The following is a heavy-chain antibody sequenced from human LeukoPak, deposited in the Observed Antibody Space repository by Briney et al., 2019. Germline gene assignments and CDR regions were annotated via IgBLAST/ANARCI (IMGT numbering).Heavy chain of an antibody. J-gene: IGHJ4*02. D-gene: IGHD3-22*01. V-gene: IGHV3-30*02. Sequence: GGSLRLSCAASGFTFSSYGMHWVRQAPGKGLDWVAFIHHDGSNKYYADSVKGRFTISRDNSKNTLYLQMNSLRAEDTAVYYCAKDPPPYYYDSSGYLSFFDYWGQGTLVTVSS. CDR3: AKDPPPYYYDSSGYLSFFDY. CDR2: IHHDGSNK. CDR1: GFTFSSYG.